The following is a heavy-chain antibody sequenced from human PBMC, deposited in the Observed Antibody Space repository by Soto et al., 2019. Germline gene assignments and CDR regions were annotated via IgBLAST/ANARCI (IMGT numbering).Heavy chain of an antibody. Sequence: QVQLVESGGGVVQPGRSLRLSCAASGFTFSSYGMHWVRQAPGKGLEWVAVIWYDGSNKYYADSVKGRFTISRDNCEEPIHLQMKSLRDEDAAVYYCARDGPLGSSSWYAGRWELLPPWDYWGQGTLVTVSS. CDR2: IWYDGSNK. CDR1: GFTFSSYG. V-gene: IGHV3-33*01. CDR3: ARDGPLGSSSWYAGRWELLPPWDY. D-gene: IGHD6-13*01. J-gene: IGHJ4*02.